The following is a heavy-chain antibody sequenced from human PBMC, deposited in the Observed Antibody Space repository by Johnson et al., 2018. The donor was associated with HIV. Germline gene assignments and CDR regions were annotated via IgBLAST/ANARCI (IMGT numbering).Heavy chain of an antibody. V-gene: IGHV3-20*04. CDR3: ARDPTTQYSRLTGDFGAFDI. J-gene: IGHJ3*02. Sequence: VQFVESGGGVVRPGGSLRLSCAASGFTSDDYGMSWVRQAAGKGLEWVSGISWDGGSTGYADSVQGRFPISRDTAKNSLYLQMTHLRAEDTALYYCARDPTTQYSRLTGDFGAFDIWGQGTMVTVSS. D-gene: IGHD7-27*01. CDR1: GFTSDDYG. CDR2: ISWDGGST.